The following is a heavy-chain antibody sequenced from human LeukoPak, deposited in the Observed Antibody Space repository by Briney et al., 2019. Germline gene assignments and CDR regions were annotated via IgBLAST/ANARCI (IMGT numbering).Heavy chain of an antibody. D-gene: IGHD2-2*01. CDR1: GYTFTGYY. V-gene: IGHV1-2*02. CDR2: INPNSGGT. Sequence: ASVKVSCKASGYTFTGYYMHWVRQAPGQGLEWMGWINPNSGGTNYARKFQGRVTMTRDTSISTAYMELSRLRSDDTAVYYCARDPRNVVVPAALYFDYWGQGTLVTVSS. CDR3: ARDPRNVVVPAALYFDY. J-gene: IGHJ4*02.